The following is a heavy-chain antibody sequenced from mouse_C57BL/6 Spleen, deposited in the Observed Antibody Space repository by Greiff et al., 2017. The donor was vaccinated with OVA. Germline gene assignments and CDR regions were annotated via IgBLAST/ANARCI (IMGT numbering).Heavy chain of an antibody. V-gene: IGHV5-6*01. Sequence: VQLKESGGDLVKPGGSLKLSCAASGFTFSSYGMSWVRQTPDKRLEWVATISSGGSYTYYPDSVKGRFTISRDNAKNTLYLQMSSLKSEDTAMYYCARRGTGDWGQGTLVTVSA. CDR3: ARRGTGD. CDR1: GFTFSSYG. CDR2: ISSGGSYT. J-gene: IGHJ3*01.